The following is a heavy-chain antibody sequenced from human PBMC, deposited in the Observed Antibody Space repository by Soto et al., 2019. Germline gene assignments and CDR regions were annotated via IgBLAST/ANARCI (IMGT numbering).Heavy chain of an antibody. CDR2: IYYSGST. D-gene: IGHD2-15*01. J-gene: IGHJ5*02. Sequence: ETLSLTCTVSGGSISSSSYYWGWIRQPPGKGLEWIGSIYYSGSTYYNPSLKSRVTISVDTSKNQFSLKLSSVTAADTAVYYCARPQGYCSGGSCATDNWFDPWGQGTLVTVSS. CDR3: ARPQGYCSGGSCATDNWFDP. V-gene: IGHV4-39*01. CDR1: GGSISSSSYY.